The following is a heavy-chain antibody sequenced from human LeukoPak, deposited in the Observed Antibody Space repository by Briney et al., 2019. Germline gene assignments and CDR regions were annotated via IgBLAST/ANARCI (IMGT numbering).Heavy chain of an antibody. V-gene: IGHV3-33*01. CDR2: IWYDGRNK. Sequence: PGRSLRLSCAASGFTFSSYGMHWVRQAPGKGLEWVAVIWYDGRNKYYADSVRGRFTISRDNSKNTLYLQMNSLRAEDTAVYYCARPYSGSYYFDYWGQGTLVTVSS. CDR1: GFTFSSYG. D-gene: IGHD1-26*01. CDR3: ARPYSGSYYFDY. J-gene: IGHJ4*02.